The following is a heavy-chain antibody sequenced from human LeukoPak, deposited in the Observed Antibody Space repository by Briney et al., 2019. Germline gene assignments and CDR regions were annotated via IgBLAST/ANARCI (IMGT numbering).Heavy chain of an antibody. CDR1: GCSISSYY. Sequence: SETLSLTCTVSGCSISSYYWSWIRQPAGKGLEWIGSIYTSGSTNYNPSLKSRVTISADKTKNQFSLKLSSVTAADTAVYYCARGSGRTYYYYYYMDVWGKGTTVSVCS. D-gene: IGHD3-3*01. J-gene: IGHJ6*03. V-gene: IGHV4-4*07. CDR3: ARGSGRTYYYYYYMDV. CDR2: IYTSGST.